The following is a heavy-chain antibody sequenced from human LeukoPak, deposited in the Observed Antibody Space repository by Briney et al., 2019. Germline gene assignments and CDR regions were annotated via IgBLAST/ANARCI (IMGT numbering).Heavy chain of an antibody. D-gene: IGHD2-15*01. V-gene: IGHV3-21*01. J-gene: IGHJ4*02. CDR2: ISSSSSYI. CDR3: ARTSSLTPTPSFGY. Sequence: TAGGSLRLSCAASGFTFSTYAMNWVRQAPGKGLEWVSSISSSSSYIYYADSLKGRFTISRDSAKTSLFLQMNSLRAEDTAVYYCARTSSLTPTPSFGYWGQGALVTVSS. CDR1: GFTFSTYA.